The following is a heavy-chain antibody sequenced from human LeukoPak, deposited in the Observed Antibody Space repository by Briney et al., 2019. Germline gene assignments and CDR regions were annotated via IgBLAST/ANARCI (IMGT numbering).Heavy chain of an antibody. CDR1: GFTFSSYA. D-gene: IGHD4-11*01. V-gene: IGHV3-30*04. CDR2: ISYDGSNK. J-gene: IGHJ4*02. CDR3: ARVYRDYSNYVGQVYFDY. Sequence: VQPGRSLRLSCAASGFTFSSYAMHWVRQAPGKGLEWVAVISYDGSNKYYADSVKGRFTISRDNSKNTLYLQMNSLRAEDTAVCYCARVYRDYSNYVGQVYFDYWGQGTLVTVSS.